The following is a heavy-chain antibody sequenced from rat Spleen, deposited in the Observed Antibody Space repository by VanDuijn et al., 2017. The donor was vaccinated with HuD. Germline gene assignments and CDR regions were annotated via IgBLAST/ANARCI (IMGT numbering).Heavy chain of an antibody. CDR2: ISYDGSST. CDR3: ARNKNVMDV. J-gene: IGHJ4*01. CDR1: GFTFSDYN. D-gene: IGHD1-5*01. Sequence: EVQLVESGGGLVQLGRSLKLSCAASGFTFSDYNMAWVRQAPKKGLEWVTTISYDGSSTYYRDSVKGRFTISRDNAKSTLYLQMDSLRSEDTATYYCARNKNVMDVWGQGASVTVSS. V-gene: IGHV5-7*01.